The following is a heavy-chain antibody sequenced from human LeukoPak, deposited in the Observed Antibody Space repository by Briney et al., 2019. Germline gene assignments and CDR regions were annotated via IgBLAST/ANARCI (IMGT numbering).Heavy chain of an antibody. CDR3: AKVKYYDSSGYSN. V-gene: IGHV3-23*01. CDR1: GFTFSSYA. Sequence: GGSLRLSCAASGFTFSSYAMSWVRQAPGKGLEWVSAISGSGGSTYYVDSVKGRFTISRDNSKNTLYLQMNSLRAEDTAVYYCAKVKYYDSSGYSNWGQGTLVTVSS. J-gene: IGHJ4*02. CDR2: ISGSGGST. D-gene: IGHD3-22*01.